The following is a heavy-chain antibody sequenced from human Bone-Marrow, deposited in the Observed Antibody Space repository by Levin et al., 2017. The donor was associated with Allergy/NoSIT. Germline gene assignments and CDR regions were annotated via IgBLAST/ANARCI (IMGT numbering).Heavy chain of an antibody. CDR2: ISYDGSNK. D-gene: IGHD2-2*02. CDR1: GFTFSSYA. V-gene: IGHV3-30*04. CDR3: ASLRVVPAAIDLYYYGMDV. Sequence: GGSLRLSCAASGFTFSSYAMHWVRQAPGKGLEWVAVISYDGSNKYYADSVKGRFTISRDNSKNTLYLQMNSLRAEDTAVYYCASLRVVPAAIDLYYYGMDVWGQGTTVTVSS. J-gene: IGHJ6*02.